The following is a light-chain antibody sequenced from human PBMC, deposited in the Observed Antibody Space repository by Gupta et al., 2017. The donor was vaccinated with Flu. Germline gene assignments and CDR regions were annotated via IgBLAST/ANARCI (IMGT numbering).Light chain of an antibody. Sequence: SSVLTQPPSVSVAPGQTARITCGGNNIGSKSVHWYQQKPGQAPVLVVYDDSDRPSGIPARFSGSNSGNTATLTISRVEAGDEADYYCQVWDSSSDHVVFGGGTKLTVL. CDR3: QVWDSSSDHVV. J-gene: IGLJ2*01. CDR1: NIGSKS. V-gene: IGLV3-21*02. CDR2: DDS.